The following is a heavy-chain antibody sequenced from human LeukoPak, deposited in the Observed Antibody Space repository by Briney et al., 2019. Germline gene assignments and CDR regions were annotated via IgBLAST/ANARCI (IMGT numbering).Heavy chain of an antibody. Sequence: GGSLRLSCAASGFTFSSYGMHWVRQAPGKGLEWVAFIRYDGSNKYYADSVKGRFTISRDNSKNTLYLQMNSLRAEDTAVYYCAKVSYYYDSSGYLGYMDVWGKGTTVTASS. CDR3: AKVSYYYDSSGYLGYMDV. CDR2: IRYDGSNK. V-gene: IGHV3-30*02. D-gene: IGHD3-22*01. J-gene: IGHJ6*03. CDR1: GFTFSSYG.